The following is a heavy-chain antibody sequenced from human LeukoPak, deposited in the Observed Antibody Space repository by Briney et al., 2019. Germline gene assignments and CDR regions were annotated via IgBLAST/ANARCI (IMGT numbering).Heavy chain of an antibody. CDR2: IIPIFGTA. V-gene: IGHV1-69*13. J-gene: IGHJ3*02. CDR1: GGTFSSYA. Sequence: SVKVSCKASGGTFSSYAISWVRQAPGQGLEWMGGIIPIFGTANYAQKFQGRVTITADESTSTAYMELSSLRSEATAVYYCARGVQWELSDAFDIWGQGTMVTVSS. D-gene: IGHD1-26*01. CDR3: ARGVQWELSDAFDI.